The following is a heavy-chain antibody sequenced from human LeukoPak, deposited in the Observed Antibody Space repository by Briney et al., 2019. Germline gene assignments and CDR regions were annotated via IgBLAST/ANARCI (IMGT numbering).Heavy chain of an antibody. CDR1: GFTFSSYA. CDR3: AKDGARELLGYCSGGSCYSQYFQH. Sequence: PGGSLRLSCAASGFTFSSYAMSWVRQAPGKGLEWVSAISGSGGSTYYADSVKGRFTISRDNSKNTLYLQMNSLRAEDTAVYYCAKDGARELLGYCSGGSCYSQYFQHWGQGTLVTVSS. V-gene: IGHV3-23*01. J-gene: IGHJ1*01. D-gene: IGHD2-15*01. CDR2: ISGSGGST.